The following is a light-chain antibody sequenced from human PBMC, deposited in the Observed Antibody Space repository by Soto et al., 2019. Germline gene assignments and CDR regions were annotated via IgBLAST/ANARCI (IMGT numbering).Light chain of an antibody. CDR3: QQRSNCPQYT. CDR1: QSVSSY. CDR2: DAS. V-gene: IGKV3-11*01. J-gene: IGKJ2*01. Sequence: EIVLTQSPATLSLSPGERATLSCRASQSVSSYLAWYQQKPGQAPRLLIYDASNRATGIPARFSGSGSGTDFTLTISSLEPEDFAVYYWQQRSNCPQYTFGQGTKLEIK.